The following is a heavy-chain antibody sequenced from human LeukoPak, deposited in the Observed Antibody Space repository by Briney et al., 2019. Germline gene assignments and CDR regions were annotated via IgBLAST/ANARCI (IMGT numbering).Heavy chain of an antibody. CDR2: IYSGGST. V-gene: IGHV3-53*05. D-gene: IGHD2-2*01. CDR3: ARDPYCSSTSCSRDY. Sequence: GGSLRLSCAASGFTVSSNYMSWVRQAPGKGLEWVSVIYSGGSTYYADSVKGRFTISRDNSKNTLYLQMNSLRAEDTAVYYCARDPYCSSTSCSRDYWGQGTLVTVSS. J-gene: IGHJ4*02. CDR1: GFTVSSNY.